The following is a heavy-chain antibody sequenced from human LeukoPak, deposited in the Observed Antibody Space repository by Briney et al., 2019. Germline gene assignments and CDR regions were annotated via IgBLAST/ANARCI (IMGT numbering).Heavy chain of an antibody. Sequence: ASVKVSCKASGYTFTGYYMHWVRQAPGQGLEWMGWINPNSGGTNYAQKFQGRVTMTRDTSISTAYMELSRLRSDDTAVYYCAGAWWELTDDAFDIWGQGTMVTVSS. J-gene: IGHJ3*02. CDR1: GYTFTGYY. CDR3: AGAWWELTDDAFDI. V-gene: IGHV1-2*02. CDR2: INPNSGGT. D-gene: IGHD2-15*01.